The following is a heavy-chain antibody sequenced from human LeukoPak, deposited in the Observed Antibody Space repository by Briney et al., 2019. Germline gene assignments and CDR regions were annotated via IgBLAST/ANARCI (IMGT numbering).Heavy chain of an antibody. D-gene: IGHD6-13*01. V-gene: IGHV3-74*01. CDR1: GFTFTSYW. CDR3: ARDAYSSSWYFSATAGDWFGP. Sequence: PGGSLRLSCAASGFTFTSYWMHWVRQAPGKGLVWVSRINSDGSSTSYADSVKGRFTISRDNAKNTLFLQMNSLRADDTAMYYCARDAYSSSWYFSATAGDWFGPWGQGTLVTVSS. J-gene: IGHJ5*02. CDR2: INSDGSST.